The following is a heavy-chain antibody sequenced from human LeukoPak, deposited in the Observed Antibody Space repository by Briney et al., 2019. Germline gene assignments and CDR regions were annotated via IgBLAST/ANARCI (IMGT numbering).Heavy chain of an antibody. V-gene: IGHV1-8*01. J-gene: IGHJ5*02. CDR1: GYTFTSYD. D-gene: IGHD3-22*01. CDR3: ARGMFGYYDSSGYYGSYNWFDP. Sequence: ASVKVSCKASGYTFTSYDINWVRQATGQGLEWMGWMNPNSGNTGYAQKFQGRVTMTRNTSISTAYMEQSSLRSEDTAVYYCARGMFGYYDSSGYYGSYNWFDPWGQGTLVTVSS. CDR2: MNPNSGNT.